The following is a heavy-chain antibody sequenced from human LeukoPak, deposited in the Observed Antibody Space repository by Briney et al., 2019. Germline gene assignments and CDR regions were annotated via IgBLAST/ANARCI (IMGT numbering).Heavy chain of an antibody. J-gene: IGHJ4*02. Sequence: GESLRLSCAASGFTFSTYSMNWVRQAPGKGLEWVSSISSSGSYIYYADSVKGRFTISRDNAKSSLYLQINSLRVEDTAVYYCARGRGGWPFDYWGQGTLVTVSS. CDR3: ARGRGGWPFDY. V-gene: IGHV3-21*06. CDR1: GFTFSTYS. D-gene: IGHD6-19*01. CDR2: ISSSGSYI.